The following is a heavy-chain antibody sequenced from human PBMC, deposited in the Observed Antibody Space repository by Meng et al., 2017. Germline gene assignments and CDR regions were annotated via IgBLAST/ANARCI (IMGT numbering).Heavy chain of an antibody. D-gene: IGHD7-27*01. V-gene: IGHV4-4*02. J-gene: IGHJ4*02. CDR3: ARDGRSWD. CDR1: GGSISSSNW. Sequence: QVRLHESGPGRWEPSGTLSLTCDGAGGSISSSNWCSWVRQPPGKGLEWIGEIYHSGRTNYNPSLKSRVTISVDKSKNQFSLKLSCVTAADTAVYYCARDGRSWDWGQGTLVTVSS. CDR2: IYHSGRT.